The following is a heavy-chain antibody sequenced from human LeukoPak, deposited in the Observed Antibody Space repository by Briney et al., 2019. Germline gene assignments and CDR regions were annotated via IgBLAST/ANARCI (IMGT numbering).Heavy chain of an antibody. CDR1: GFTFRSYA. Sequence: GGSLRLPCAASGFTFRSYAMSWVRQAPGKGLEWVSSISGSGGSTYYADSVKGRSTISRDNSKNTLYLQMNSLRAEDTAVYYCAKDLKIAAAGDYWGQGTLVTVSS. D-gene: IGHD6-13*01. CDR2: ISGSGGST. V-gene: IGHV3-23*01. J-gene: IGHJ4*02. CDR3: AKDLKIAAAGDY.